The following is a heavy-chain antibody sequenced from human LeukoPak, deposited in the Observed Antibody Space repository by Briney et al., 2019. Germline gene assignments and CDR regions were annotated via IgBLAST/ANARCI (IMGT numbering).Heavy chain of an antibody. D-gene: IGHD3-10*01. V-gene: IGHV3-7*05. J-gene: IGHJ4*02. CDR2: INQDGSEK. Sequence: GGSPRLSCAASGFTFSSYWMTWVRQAPGKGLVWVANINQDGSEKYYVDSVKGRFTISRDNAKNSLYLQMNSLRAEDTAVYYCARGGQNYFDYWGQGTLVTVSS. CDR1: GFTFSSYW. CDR3: ARGGQNYFDY.